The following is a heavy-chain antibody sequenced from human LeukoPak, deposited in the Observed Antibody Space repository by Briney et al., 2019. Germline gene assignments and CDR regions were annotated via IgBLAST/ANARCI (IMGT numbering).Heavy chain of an antibody. CDR1: GGSISSYY. Sequence: SETLSLTCTVSGGSISSYYWSWIRQPPGKGLEWIGYIYYSGSTNYNPSLKSRVTISVDTSKNQFSLKLSSVTAADTAVYYCAGGYSYGSPGYYYMDVWGKGTTVTVSS. V-gene: IGHV4-59*01. CDR3: AGGYSYGSPGYYYMDV. CDR2: IYYSGST. J-gene: IGHJ6*03. D-gene: IGHD5-18*01.